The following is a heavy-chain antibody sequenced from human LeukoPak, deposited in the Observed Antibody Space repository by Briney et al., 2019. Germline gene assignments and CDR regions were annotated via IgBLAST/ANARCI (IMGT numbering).Heavy chain of an antibody. CDR1: GFTFSSYS. CDR2: ISSSSSYI. Sequence: GGSLRLSCAASGFTFSSYSMNWVRQAPGKGLEWVSSISSSSSYIYYADSVKGRFTISRDNAKNSLYLQMNSLRAEDTAVYYCARPHCSSTSCHGRNVDYWCQGTLVTVSS. J-gene: IGHJ4*02. V-gene: IGHV3-21*01. CDR3: ARPHCSSTSCHGRNVDY. D-gene: IGHD2-2*01.